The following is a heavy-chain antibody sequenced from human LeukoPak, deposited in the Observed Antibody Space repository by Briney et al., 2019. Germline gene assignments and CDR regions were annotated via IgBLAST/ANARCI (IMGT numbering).Heavy chain of an antibody. V-gene: IGHV3-23*01. J-gene: IGHJ4*02. D-gene: IGHD4-17*01. CDR1: GFTFSTYA. CDR3: AKGPTVTTFAY. CDR2: ISAGGTST. Sequence: GGSLRLSCAASGFTFSTYAMHWVRQAPGKGLEWVSGISAGGTSTYYADSVKGHFTISRDNSKNTLYLQMNNLRVEDTAMYYCAKGPTVTTFAYWGRGALVTVSS.